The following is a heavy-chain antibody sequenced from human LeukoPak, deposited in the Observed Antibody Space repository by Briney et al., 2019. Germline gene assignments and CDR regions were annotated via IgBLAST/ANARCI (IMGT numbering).Heavy chain of an antibody. V-gene: IGHV1-69*13. CDR3: ARETYSSGPPDY. D-gene: IGHD6-19*01. J-gene: IGHJ4*02. Sequence: SVKVSCKASGGTFSSYAISWVRQAPGQGLEWMGGIIPIFGTANYAQKFQGRVTITADESASTAYMELSSLRSEDTAVYYCARETYSSGPPDYWGQGTLVIVSS. CDR2: IIPIFGTA. CDR1: GGTFSSYA.